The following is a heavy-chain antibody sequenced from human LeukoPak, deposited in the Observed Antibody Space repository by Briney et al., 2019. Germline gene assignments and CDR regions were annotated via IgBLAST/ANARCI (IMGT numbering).Heavy chain of an antibody. CDR3: AKDLLGATVY. J-gene: IGHJ4*02. CDR1: GFTLSSYA. V-gene: IGHV3-30-3*01. CDR2: ISYDGSNK. D-gene: IGHD1-26*01. Sequence: GGSLRLSCAASGFTLSSYAMHWVRQAPGKGLEWVAVISYDGSNKYYADSVKGRFTISRDNSKNTLYLQMNSLRAEDTAVYYCAKDLLGATVYWGQGTLVTVSS.